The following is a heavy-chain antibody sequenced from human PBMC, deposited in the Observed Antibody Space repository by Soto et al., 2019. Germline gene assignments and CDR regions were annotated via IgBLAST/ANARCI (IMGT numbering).Heavy chain of an antibody. CDR3: ARDRITIFGVRIEGLDV. Sequence: ASVKVSCKASGYTFSSYYMHWVRQAPGQRLEWMGIINPSTGSTTYAQKFQGRVTMTRDTSTSTVYMEVSSLRSEDTAVYYCARDRITIFGVRIEGLDVWGQGTTVTVSS. D-gene: IGHD3-3*01. V-gene: IGHV1-46*01. J-gene: IGHJ6*02. CDR1: GYTFSSYY. CDR2: INPSTGST.